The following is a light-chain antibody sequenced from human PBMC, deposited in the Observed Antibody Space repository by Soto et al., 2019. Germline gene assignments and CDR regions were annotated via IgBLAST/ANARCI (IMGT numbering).Light chain of an antibody. CDR3: SSYTSSSTRV. CDR1: SSDVGFYNY. CDR2: DVS. J-gene: IGLJ1*01. V-gene: IGLV2-14*01. Sequence: QSALTQPASVSGSPGQSITISCTGTSSDVGFYNYVSWYQQHPGKAPKLMIYDVSNRPSGVSNRFSGSRSGHTASLTISGLQAEDEADYYCSSYTSSSTRVFGTGTKLTVL.